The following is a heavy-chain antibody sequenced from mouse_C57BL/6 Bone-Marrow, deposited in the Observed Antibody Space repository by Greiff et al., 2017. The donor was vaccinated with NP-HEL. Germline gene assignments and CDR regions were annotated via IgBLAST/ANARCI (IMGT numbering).Heavy chain of an antibody. CDR3: ARKWLLLDY. V-gene: IGHV1-81*01. Sequence: VKLMESGAELARPGASVKLSCKASGYTFTSYGISWVKQRTGQGLEWIGEIYPRSGNTYYNEKFKGKATLTADKSSSTAYMELRSLTSEDSAVYFCARKWLLLDYWGQGTTLTVSS. D-gene: IGHD2-3*01. J-gene: IGHJ2*01. CDR1: GYTFTSYG. CDR2: IYPRSGNT.